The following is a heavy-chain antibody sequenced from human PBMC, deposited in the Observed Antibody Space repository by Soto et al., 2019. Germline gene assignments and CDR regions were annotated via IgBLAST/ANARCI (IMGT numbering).Heavy chain of an antibody. Sequence: QVQLVQTGAEVKRPGSSVNVSCTASRGTFSNYAILWVRQAPGQGLEWMGGIVPIHDTTDYAQTFQGRVTITADEPSSTAYMELRSLRSEDTAVYYCEADYDGLLSWGQGTLVTVSS. CDR2: IVPIHDTT. D-gene: IGHD3-3*01. CDR1: RGTFSNYA. CDR3: EADYDGLLS. J-gene: IGHJ5*02. V-gene: IGHV1-69*01.